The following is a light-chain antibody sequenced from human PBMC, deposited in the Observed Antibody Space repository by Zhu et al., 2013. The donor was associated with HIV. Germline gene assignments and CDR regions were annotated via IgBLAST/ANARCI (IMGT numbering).Light chain of an antibody. CDR2: DNN. CDR3: GTWDSSLSAGV. J-gene: IGLJ3*02. Sequence: QSVLTQPPSVSAAPGQKVTISCSGTRSNIGNNYVSWYQQVPGTAPKLLIYDNNKRPSGIPDRFSGSKSGTSATLGITGLQTGDEAEYYCGTWDSSLSAGVFGGGTKLTVL. CDR1: RSNIGNNY. V-gene: IGLV1-51*01.